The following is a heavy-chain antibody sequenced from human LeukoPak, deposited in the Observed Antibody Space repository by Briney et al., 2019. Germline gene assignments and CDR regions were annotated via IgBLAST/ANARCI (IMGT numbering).Heavy chain of an antibody. CDR2: SNAGNGNT. Sequence: ASVKVSCKASGYTFTSYAMHWVRQAPGQRLEWMGWSNAGNGNTKYSQEFQGRVTITRDTSASTAYMELSSVTAADTAVYYCARVRLRWITDRPGDYYYYMYVWGKGTTVTVSS. V-gene: IGHV1-3*02. J-gene: IGHJ6*03. CDR1: GYTFTSYA. D-gene: IGHD4-23*01. CDR3: ARVRLRWITDRPGDYYYYMYV.